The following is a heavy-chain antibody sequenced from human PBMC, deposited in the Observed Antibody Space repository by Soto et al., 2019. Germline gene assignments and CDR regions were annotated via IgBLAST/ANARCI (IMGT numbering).Heavy chain of an antibody. CDR3: ARSLQPFINHFDY. Sequence: SETLSLTCTVSGGSISSYYWSWIRQPPGKGLEWIGYIYYSGSTNYNPSLKSRVTISVDTSKNQFSLKLSSVTAADTAVYYCARSLQPFINHFDYWGQGTLVTAPQ. CDR1: GGSISSYY. J-gene: IGHJ4*02. CDR2: IYYSGST. V-gene: IGHV4-59*01. D-gene: IGHD3-10*01.